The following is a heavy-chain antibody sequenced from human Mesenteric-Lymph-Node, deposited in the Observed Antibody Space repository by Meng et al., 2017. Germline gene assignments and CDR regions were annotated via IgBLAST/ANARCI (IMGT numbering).Heavy chain of an antibody. CDR3: ARVGQWLPIDY. Sequence: QVQLQEAGPGLVKPSQTLSLTCTVSGGSISSGGYYWSWIRQHPGKGLEWIGYIHSSGSTYYNPSLRSRLTISVDTSKNQFSLKLSSVTAADTAVYYCARVGQWLPIDYWGQGTLVTVSS. CDR1: GGSISSGGYY. D-gene: IGHD6-19*01. J-gene: IGHJ4*02. CDR2: IHSSGST. V-gene: IGHV4-31*03.